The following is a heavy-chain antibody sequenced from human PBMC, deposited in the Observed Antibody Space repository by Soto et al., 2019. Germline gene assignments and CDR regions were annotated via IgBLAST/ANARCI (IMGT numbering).Heavy chain of an antibody. D-gene: IGHD3-16*02. V-gene: IGHV3-48*02. J-gene: IGHJ5*02. CDR2: ISSSSSTI. CDR3: ARSGGGNYDYVWGSYPPENWFDP. CDR1: GFTFSSYS. Sequence: GGSLRLSCAASGFTFSSYSMNWVRQAPGKGLEWVSYISSSSSTIYYADSVKGRFTISRDNAKNSLYLQMNSLRDEDTAVYYCARSGGGNYDYVWGSYPPENWFDPWGQGTLVTVSS.